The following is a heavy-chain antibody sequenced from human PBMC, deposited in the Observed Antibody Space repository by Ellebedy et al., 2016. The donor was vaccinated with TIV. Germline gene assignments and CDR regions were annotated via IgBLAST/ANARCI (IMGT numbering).Heavy chain of an antibody. J-gene: IGHJ6*02. CDR2: IYYSGST. Sequence: SETLSLTCTVSGGSISSYYWSWIRQPPGKGLEWIGYIYYSGSTNYNPSLKSRVTISVDTSKNQFSLKLSSVTAADTAVYYCARLGGGTKDYYYYYGMDVWGQGTTVTVSS. V-gene: IGHV4-59*08. CDR3: ARLGGGTKDYYYYYGMDV. D-gene: IGHD2-15*01. CDR1: GGSISSYY.